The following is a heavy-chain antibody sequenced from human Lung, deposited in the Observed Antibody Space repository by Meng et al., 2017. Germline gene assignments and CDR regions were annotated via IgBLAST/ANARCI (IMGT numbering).Heavy chain of an antibody. CDR3: ARERHSTIIRGVIDF. CDR2: INHGGST. D-gene: IGHD3-10*01. V-gene: IGHV4-34*01. Sequence: QVHPQLPCTGLLRPAENPALTCAVYGGSISGSYWSWIRQSPAKGLEWIGKINHGGSTNYNPSLESRVTISVDTPKNQFSLRLTSMTVADTAVYYCARERHSTIIRGVIDFWGQGALVTVSS. CDR1: GGSISGSY. J-gene: IGHJ4*02.